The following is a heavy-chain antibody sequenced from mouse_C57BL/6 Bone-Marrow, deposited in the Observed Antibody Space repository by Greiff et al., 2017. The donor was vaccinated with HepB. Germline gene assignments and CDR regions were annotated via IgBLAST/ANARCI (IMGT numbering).Heavy chain of an antibody. CDR2: IYPGSGST. D-gene: IGHD1-1*01. CDR3: ARMPGSSYYFDY. J-gene: IGHJ2*01. CDR1: GYTFTSYW. Sequence: QVQLQQPWAELVKPGASVKMSCKASGYTFTSYWITWVKQRPGQGLEWIGDIYPGSGSTNYNEKFKSKATLTVDTSSSTAYMQLSSLTSEDSAVYYCARMPGSSYYFDYWGQGTTLTVSS. V-gene: IGHV1-55*01.